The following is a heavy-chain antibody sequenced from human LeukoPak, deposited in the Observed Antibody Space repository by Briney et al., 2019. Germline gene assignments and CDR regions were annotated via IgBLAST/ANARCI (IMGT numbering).Heavy chain of an antibody. CDR3: AVQRYGDYVS. V-gene: IGHV3-9*01. CDR2: ISRNSGSI. J-gene: IGHJ5*02. Sequence: PGGSLRLSCAASGFTFDDYAMHWVRQAPGKGLEWVSGISRNSGSIGYADSVKGRFTISRDNAKNSLYLQMNSLRAEDTAVYYCAVQRYGDYVSWGQGTLVTVSS. CDR1: GFTFDDYA. D-gene: IGHD4-17*01.